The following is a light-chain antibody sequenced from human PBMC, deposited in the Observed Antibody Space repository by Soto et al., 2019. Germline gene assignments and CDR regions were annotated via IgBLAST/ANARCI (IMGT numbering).Light chain of an antibody. Sequence: EIVMTQSPASLSVSPGERDTLSWRASQSISNSLDWYQQKRGQAPRLLISGASTRATGIPDRFRGSGSGTEFTLTISILQSEDFAVYYCQQYSDWQITFGQGTRLEI. CDR3: QQYSDWQIT. CDR2: GAS. CDR1: QSISNS. V-gene: IGKV3-15*01. J-gene: IGKJ5*01.